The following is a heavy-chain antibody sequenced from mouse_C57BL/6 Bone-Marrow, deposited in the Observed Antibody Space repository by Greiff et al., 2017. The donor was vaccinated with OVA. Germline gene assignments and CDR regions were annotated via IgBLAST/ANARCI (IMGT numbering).Heavy chain of an antibody. J-gene: IGHJ4*01. CDR1: GFSLTSYG. Sequence: VKLQESGPGLVQPSQSLSITCTVSGFSLTSYGVHWVRQSPGKGLEWLGVIWSGGSTDYNAAFISRLSISKDNSKSQVFFKMNSLQADDTAIYYCATNEGVVAYYYAMDYWGQGTSVTVSS. V-gene: IGHV2-2*01. CDR2: IWSGGST. D-gene: IGHD1-1*01. CDR3: ATNEGVVAYYYAMDY.